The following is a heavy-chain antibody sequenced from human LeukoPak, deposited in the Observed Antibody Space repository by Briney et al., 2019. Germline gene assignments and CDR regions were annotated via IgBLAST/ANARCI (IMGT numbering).Heavy chain of an antibody. CDR3: ARSGRNYGSGSPIYY. J-gene: IGHJ4*02. D-gene: IGHD3-10*01. Sequence: ASVKVSCKASGYTLTGDDMHWVRQAPGQRLEWMGLINPSGGSTTYAQKFQGRITMTRDMSTTTVYMELSSLRSEDTAVYYCARSGRNYGSGSPIYYWGQGTLVTVSS. V-gene: IGHV1-46*01. CDR1: GYTLTGDD. CDR2: INPSGGST.